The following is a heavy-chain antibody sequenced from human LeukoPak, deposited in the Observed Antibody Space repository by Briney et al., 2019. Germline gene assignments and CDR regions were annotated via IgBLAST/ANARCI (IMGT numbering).Heavy chain of an antibody. V-gene: IGHV5-51*01. J-gene: IGHJ4*02. CDR2: IYPGDSDT. CDR3: ARLNSSGWYFVSSHFDY. CDR1: GYSFTSYW. D-gene: IGHD6-19*01. Sequence: GESLKISCKGSGYSFTSYWIAWVRQMPGEGLEYMGIIYPGDSDTRYSPSFQGQVTISADKSISTAYLQWSSLKASDTAMYYCARLNSSGWYFVSSHFDYWGQGTLVTVSS.